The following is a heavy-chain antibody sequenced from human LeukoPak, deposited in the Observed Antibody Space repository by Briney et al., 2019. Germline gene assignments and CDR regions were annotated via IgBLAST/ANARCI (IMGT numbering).Heavy chain of an antibody. J-gene: IGHJ4*02. CDR1: GGTFSSYA. Sequence: GSSVKVSCKASGGTFSSYAISWVRQAPGQGLEWMGRIIPILGIANYAQKFQGRVTITADKSTSTAYMELSSLRSEDTAVYYCARDNLHSSSFNFDYWGQGTLVTVSS. CDR2: IIPILGIA. CDR3: ARDNLHSSSFNFDY. D-gene: IGHD6-13*01. V-gene: IGHV1-69*04.